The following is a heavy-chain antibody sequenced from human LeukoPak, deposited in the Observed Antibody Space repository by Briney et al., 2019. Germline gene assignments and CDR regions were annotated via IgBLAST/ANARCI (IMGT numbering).Heavy chain of an antibody. CDR3: ARPRSSWEIVGHGAFHI. D-gene: IGHD6-13*01. CDR1: GFTFSNYA. Sequence: GGSLRLSCAASGFTFSNYAMHWVRQAPGKGLEWVAVISDDGSNKFYAGFVKGRFTISRDISKNTLFLQMNSLRAEDTAVYYSARPRSSWEIVGHGAFHIWGQGTLVTVSS. CDR2: ISDDGSNK. J-gene: IGHJ3*02. V-gene: IGHV3-30*04.